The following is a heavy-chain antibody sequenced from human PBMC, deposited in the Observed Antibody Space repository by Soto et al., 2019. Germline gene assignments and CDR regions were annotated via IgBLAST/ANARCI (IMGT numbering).Heavy chain of an antibody. CDR2: ISPYNGKR. D-gene: IGHD3-10*01. J-gene: IGHJ4*01. CDR3: ARDPGLGSSYPPLDC. CDR1: GYTFTSYG. Sequence: ASVKVSCKASGYTFTSYGLSWVRQAPGQGLEWMGWISPYNGKRDESPKFQGRVSMTTDIFTNTAYMELSSLTSADSAIYYCARDPGLGSSYPPLDCWGQGRLVTVSS. V-gene: IGHV1-18*04.